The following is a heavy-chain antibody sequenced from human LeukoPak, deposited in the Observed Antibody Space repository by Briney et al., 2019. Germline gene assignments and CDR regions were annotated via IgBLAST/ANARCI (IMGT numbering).Heavy chain of an antibody. Sequence: PGGSLRLSCAASGFNFSNYGMHWVRQAPGKGLEWVAVISFDGREKNYGDSVRGRFTVSRDNSKNMLYLQMNSLRAEDTAVYYCAKDCELGINWNPFDYWGQGTLVTVSS. J-gene: IGHJ4*02. CDR2: ISFDGREK. CDR3: AKDCELGINWNPFDY. CDR1: GFNFSNYG. V-gene: IGHV3-30*18. D-gene: IGHD1-20*01.